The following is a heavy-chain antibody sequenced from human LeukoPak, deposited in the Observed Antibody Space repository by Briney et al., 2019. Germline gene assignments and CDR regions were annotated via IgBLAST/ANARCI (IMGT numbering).Heavy chain of an antibody. D-gene: IGHD7-27*01. CDR1: GGSISSYY. CDR3: ARAMTAITGDRYYYGMDV. Sequence: SETLSLTCTVSGGSISSYYWSWIRQPAGKGLEWIGRIYTSGSTNYNPSLKSRVTISVDTSKNQFSLKLSSVTAADTAVYYCARAMTAITGDRYYYGMDVWGQGTTVTVSS. CDR2: IYTSGST. J-gene: IGHJ6*02. V-gene: IGHV4-4*07.